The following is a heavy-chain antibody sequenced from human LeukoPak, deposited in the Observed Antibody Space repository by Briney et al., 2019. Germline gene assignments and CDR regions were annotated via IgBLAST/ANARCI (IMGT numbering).Heavy chain of an antibody. CDR3: ARGYGSGSYYRNYYYYGMDV. D-gene: IGHD3-10*01. J-gene: IGHJ6*02. CDR1: GGSFSGYY. Sequence: SETLSLTCAVYGGSFSGYYWSWIRQPPGKGLEWIGEINHSGSTKYNPSLKRRVTISVDTSKNQFSLKLSSVTAADTAVYYCARGYGSGSYYRNYYYYGMDVWGQGTTVTVSS. V-gene: IGHV4-34*01. CDR2: INHSGST.